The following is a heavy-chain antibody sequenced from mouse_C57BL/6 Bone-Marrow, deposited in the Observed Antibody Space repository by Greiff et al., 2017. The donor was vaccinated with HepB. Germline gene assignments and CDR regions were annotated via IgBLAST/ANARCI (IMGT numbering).Heavy chain of an antibody. CDR1: GYTFTSYW. V-gene: IGHV1-69*01. CDR2: IDPADSST. J-gene: IGHJ3*01. Sequence: QVQLQQPGAELVMPGASVKLSCKASGYTFTSYWMHWVKQRPGQGLEWIGEIDPADSSTNYNQKFKGKSTLTVDKSSSTAYMQLSSLTSEDSAVYYCARDAYWGQGTLVTVSS. CDR3: ARDAY.